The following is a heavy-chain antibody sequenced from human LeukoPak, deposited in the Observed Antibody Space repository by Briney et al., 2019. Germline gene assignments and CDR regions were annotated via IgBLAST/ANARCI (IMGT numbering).Heavy chain of an antibody. J-gene: IGHJ4*02. V-gene: IGHV4-59*12. CDR1: GGSISSYY. CDR2: IYYSGST. Sequence: NTSETLSLTCTVSGGSISSYYWSWIRQPPGKGLEWIGYIYYSGSTNYNPSLKSRVTISVDTSKNQFSLKLSSVTAADTAVYYCASNPVALFGVYTQYYFDYWGQGTLVTVSS. D-gene: IGHD3-16*01. CDR3: ASNPVALFGVYTQYYFDY.